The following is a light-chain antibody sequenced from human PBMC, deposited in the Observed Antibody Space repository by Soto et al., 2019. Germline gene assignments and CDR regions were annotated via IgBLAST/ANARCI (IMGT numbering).Light chain of an antibody. CDR1: QSVRSTY. CDR2: GAS. J-gene: IGKJ1*01. Sequence: EIVLTQSPGTLSLSPGERVTLSCRASQSVRSTYLAWYQQKPGQAPRLLIYGASSRATGIPDRFSGSGSGTDFTITISRLEPEDFAVYYCQQYGSSPRTFGQGTKVEIK. V-gene: IGKV3-20*01. CDR3: QQYGSSPRT.